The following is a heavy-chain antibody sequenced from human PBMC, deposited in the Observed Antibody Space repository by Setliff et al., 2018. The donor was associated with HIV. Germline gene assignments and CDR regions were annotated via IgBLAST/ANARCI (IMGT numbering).Heavy chain of an antibody. D-gene: IGHD3-22*01. CDR1: DYSISSGYY. Sequence: SETLSLTCAVSDYSISSGYYWGWIRQPPGKGLEWIGSIYHSGSTHYNPSLKSRVTISVDTSKNQFSLKLSSVTAADTAVYYCARGMWLHWGQGTLVTVSS. CDR2: IYHSGST. J-gene: IGHJ4*02. V-gene: IGHV4-38-2*01. CDR3: ARGMWLH.